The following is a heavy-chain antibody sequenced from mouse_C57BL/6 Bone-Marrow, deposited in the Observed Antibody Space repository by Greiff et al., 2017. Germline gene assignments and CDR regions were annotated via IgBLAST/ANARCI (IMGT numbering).Heavy chain of an antibody. CDR3: ARGTTVVAGYYFDY. CDR1: GYTFTSYW. D-gene: IGHD1-1*01. V-gene: IGHV1-55*01. Sequence: QVQLKQPGAELVKPGASVKMSCKASGYTFTSYWITWVKQRPGQGLEWIGDIYPGSGSTNYNEKFKSKATLTVDTSSSTAYMQLSSLTSEDSAVYYCARGTTVVAGYYFDYWGQGTTLTVSS. CDR2: IYPGSGST. J-gene: IGHJ2*01.